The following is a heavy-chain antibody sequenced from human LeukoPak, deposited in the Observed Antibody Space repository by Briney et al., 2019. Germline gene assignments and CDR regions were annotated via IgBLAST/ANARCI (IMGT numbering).Heavy chain of an antibody. D-gene: IGHD6-19*01. V-gene: IGHV3-7*04. Sequence: PGGSLRLSCAAPGFTFSSYWMSWVRLAPGKGLEWVANIKEDGSTKYYVDSVKGRFTISGDNAKNSLFLQMNSLRAEDTALYYCTRDWPGADSMGGDYWGQGTLVTVSS. J-gene: IGHJ4*02. CDR3: TRDWPGADSMGGDY. CDR2: IKEDGSTK. CDR1: GFTFSSYW.